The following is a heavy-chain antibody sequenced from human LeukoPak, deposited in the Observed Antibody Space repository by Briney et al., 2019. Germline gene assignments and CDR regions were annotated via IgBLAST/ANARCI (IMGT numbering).Heavy chain of an antibody. Sequence: PSETLSLTCTVSGASIITTNYYWGWIRQPPGKGLEWIGSISYSGNAYYNPSLRSRLSISMDASKNQFSLKVRSVTAADTAVYYCARNLGQTWGTVTTDLWYFDHWGQGTLVPVSS. D-gene: IGHD4-11*01. CDR3: ARNLGQTWGTVTTDLWYFDH. V-gene: IGHV4-39*01. J-gene: IGHJ4*02. CDR1: GASIITTNYY. CDR2: ISYSGNA.